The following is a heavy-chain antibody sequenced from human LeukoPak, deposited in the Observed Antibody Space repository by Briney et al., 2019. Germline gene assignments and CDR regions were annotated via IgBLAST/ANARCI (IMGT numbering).Heavy chain of an antibody. D-gene: IGHD6-13*01. J-gene: IGHJ4*02. CDR2: ISTSGSTI. Sequence: PGGSLRLSCAASGFTFSSYEMNWVRQAPGKGLDWVSYISTSGSTIYYADSVKGRFTISRDNAKNSLYLQMNSLRAEDTAVYYCARFIAAPYYFDYWGRGTLVTVSS. V-gene: IGHV3-48*03. CDR3: ARFIAAPYYFDY. CDR1: GFTFSSYE.